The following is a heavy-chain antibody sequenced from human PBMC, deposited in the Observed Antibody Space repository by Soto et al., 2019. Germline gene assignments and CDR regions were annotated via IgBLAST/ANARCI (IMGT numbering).Heavy chain of an antibody. CDR3: EKDRELTRSPDDNWFDP. CDR1: GFTFSSYA. Sequence: PGGSLRLSCAASGFTFSSYAMSWVRQAPGKGLEWVSAISGSGGSTYYADSVKGRFTISRDNSKNTLYLQMNSLRAEDTDVYYCEKDRELTRSPDDNWFDPWGEGTLVTVSS. J-gene: IGHJ5*02. CDR2: ISGSGGST. V-gene: IGHV3-23*01. D-gene: IGHD1-7*01.